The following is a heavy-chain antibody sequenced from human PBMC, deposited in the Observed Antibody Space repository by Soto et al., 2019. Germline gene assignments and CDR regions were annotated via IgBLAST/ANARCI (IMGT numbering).Heavy chain of an antibody. D-gene: IGHD3-10*01. Sequence: QVQLVQSGAEVKKPGSSVKVSCKTSGVSFNNNGIGWVRQAPGHGLEWMGGVSPPFRTSNYEWKFHGRISITADASTGTVNMELSSLTSEDTAQYYCARVLYYGSGSYCPYGMDVWGQGTMVTVSS. CDR1: GVSFNNNG. CDR3: ARVLYYGSGSYCPYGMDV. J-gene: IGHJ6*02. V-gene: IGHV1-69*01. CDR2: VSPPFRTS.